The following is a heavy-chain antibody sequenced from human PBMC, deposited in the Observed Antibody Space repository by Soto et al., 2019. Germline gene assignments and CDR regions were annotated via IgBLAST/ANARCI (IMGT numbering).Heavy chain of an antibody. Sequence: QLQLQESGPGLVKPSETLSLTCTVSGGSIISSSYYWAWIRQPPGKGLEWLGNIDYSGNTYYNPSLERRVAISVDTSKNQFSLKLTSVTAVDTAVYYCARNVSVSGYEYYFDQWGQGTLVTVSS. J-gene: IGHJ4*02. D-gene: IGHD5-12*01. CDR1: GGSIISSSYY. CDR2: IDYSGNT. V-gene: IGHV4-39*01. CDR3: ARNVSVSGYEYYFDQ.